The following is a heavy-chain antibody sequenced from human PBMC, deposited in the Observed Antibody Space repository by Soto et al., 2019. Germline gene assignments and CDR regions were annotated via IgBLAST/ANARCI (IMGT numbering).Heavy chain of an antibody. CDR3: ARLGGYYQAFDN. V-gene: IGHV4-59*01. CDR2: IYYTGST. Sequence: QVQLQESGPGLVKPSETLSLTCTVSGDSIWNNYWGWIRQPPGKGLEWVGYIYYTGSTKYNPSLKSRVTISXDXXXXXXXLXXXXVTAXXXXXXXXARLGGYYQAFDNWGQGTLVTVSS. J-gene: IGHJ4*02. D-gene: IGHD3-22*01. CDR1: GDSIWNNY.